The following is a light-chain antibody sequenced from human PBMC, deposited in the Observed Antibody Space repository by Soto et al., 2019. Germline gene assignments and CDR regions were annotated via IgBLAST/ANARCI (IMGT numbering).Light chain of an antibody. CDR3: QLYDKHPPIT. CDR1: QDISNY. Sequence: DIQMTQSPYSLSASVGDRVTITCQASQDISNYLNWYQQKPGKAPKLLIYDASNLETGVPSRFSRGRTERDFTLSISRLLPEDIATYDGQLYDKHPPITFGPGTKVHI. V-gene: IGKV1-33*01. CDR2: DAS. J-gene: IGKJ3*01.